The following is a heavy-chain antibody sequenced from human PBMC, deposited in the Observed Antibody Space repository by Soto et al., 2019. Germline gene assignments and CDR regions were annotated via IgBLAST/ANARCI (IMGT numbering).Heavy chain of an antibody. V-gene: IGHV3-11*01. CDR1: GFTFSDYY. J-gene: IGHJ6*02. Sequence: PGGSLRLSCAASGFTFSDYYMSWIRQAPGKGLEWVSYISSSGSTIYYADSVKGRFTISRDNAKNSLYLQMNSLRAEDTAVYYCARYPPPSSRDLHYGMDVWGQGTTVTVSS. CDR3: ARYPPPSSRDLHYGMDV. CDR2: ISSSGSTI. D-gene: IGHD6-6*01.